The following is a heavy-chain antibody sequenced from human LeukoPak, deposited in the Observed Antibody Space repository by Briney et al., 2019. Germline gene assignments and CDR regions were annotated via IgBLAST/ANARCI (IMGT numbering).Heavy chain of an antibody. J-gene: IGHJ6*03. CDR1: GFTFSGYA. D-gene: IGHD5-12*01. V-gene: IGHV3-23*01. CDR2: ISGSGGST. CDR3: AKGGLRSPQCYYYYYMDV. Sequence: GGSLRLSCAASGFTFSGYAMSWVRQAPGKGLEWVSAISGSGGSTYYADSVKGRFTISRDNSKNTLYLQMNSLRAEDTAVYYCAKGGLRSPQCYYYYYMDVWGKGTTVTVSS.